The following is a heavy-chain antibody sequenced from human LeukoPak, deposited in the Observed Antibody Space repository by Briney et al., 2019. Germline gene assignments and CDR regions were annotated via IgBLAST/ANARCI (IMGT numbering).Heavy chain of an antibody. J-gene: IGHJ4*02. Sequence: GGSLRLSCSASGFTFSSYAMHWVRQAPGKGLEYVSAISSNGGSTYYADSVKGRFTISRDNSKNTLYLQMSSLRAEDTAVYYCVNAQRTTVVTPAFDHWGQGTLVTVSS. CDR1: GFTFSSYA. CDR3: VNAQRTTVVTPAFDH. V-gene: IGHV3-64D*09. D-gene: IGHD4-23*01. CDR2: ISSNGGST.